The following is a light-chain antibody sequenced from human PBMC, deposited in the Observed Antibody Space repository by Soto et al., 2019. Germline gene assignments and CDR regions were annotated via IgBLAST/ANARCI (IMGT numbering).Light chain of an antibody. Sequence: SALTQTRAALRIRGHSVTVSCTGTGNDIGIYDVVSWYQHHPGKAPRLIIYEVVQRPSGVADRGSGLKTGNTTALSVSGRHAAAEADYFCKSNGGSNGDMFGRGTKGTVL. CDR1: GNDIGIYDV. V-gene: IGLV2-8*02. J-gene: IGLJ1*01. CDR3: KSNGGSNGDM. CDR2: EVV.